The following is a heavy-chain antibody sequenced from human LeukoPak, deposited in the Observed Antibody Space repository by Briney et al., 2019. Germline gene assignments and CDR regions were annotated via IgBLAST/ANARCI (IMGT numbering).Heavy chain of an antibody. CDR3: ARAYDSSGYYYARRANWFDP. D-gene: IGHD3-22*01. CDR1: GFTFSSHW. J-gene: IGHJ5*02. V-gene: IGHV3-7*01. CDR2: INQDGTEQ. Sequence: GGSLRLSCAASGFTFSSHWMSWVRQAPGKGLEWVANINQDGTEQYYVDSVKGRFTISRDNSKNTLYLQMNSLRAEDTAVYYCARAYDSSGYYYARRANWFDPWGQGTLVTVSS.